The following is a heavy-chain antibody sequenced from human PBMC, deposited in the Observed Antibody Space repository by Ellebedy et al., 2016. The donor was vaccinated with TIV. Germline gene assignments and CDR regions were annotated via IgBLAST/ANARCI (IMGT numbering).Heavy chain of an antibody. CDR3: AGLTVPGGHY. J-gene: IGHJ4*02. CDR2: ISRSGTTI. D-gene: IGHD6-19*01. CDR1: GFYW. V-gene: IGHV3-48*01. Sequence: GESLKISCAGSGFYWMHWVRQAPGKGLEWVSYISRSGTTIYYADSVKGRFTISRDNAKNSLYLQMNSLRAEDTAVYYCAGLTVPGGHYWGQGTLVIVSS.